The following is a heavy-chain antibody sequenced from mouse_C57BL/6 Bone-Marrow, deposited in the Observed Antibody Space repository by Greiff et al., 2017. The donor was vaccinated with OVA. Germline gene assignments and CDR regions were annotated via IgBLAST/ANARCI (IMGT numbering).Heavy chain of an antibody. V-gene: IGHV1-4*01. Sequence: VQRVESGAELARPGASVKMSCKASGYTFTSYTMHWVKQRPGQGLEWIGYINPSSGYTKYNQKFKDKATLTADKSSSTAYMQLSSLTSEDSAVYYCARFHYSNYFDYWGQGTTLTVSS. D-gene: IGHD2-5*01. CDR1: GYTFTSYT. CDR3: ARFHYSNYFDY. CDR2: INPSSGYT. J-gene: IGHJ2*01.